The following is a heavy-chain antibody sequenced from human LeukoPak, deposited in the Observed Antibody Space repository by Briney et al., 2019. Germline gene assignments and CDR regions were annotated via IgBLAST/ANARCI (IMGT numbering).Heavy chain of an antibody. CDR1: GDSVSSNSAA. CDR3: ARDGMVYCGGDCYSLRFDP. J-gene: IGHJ5*02. V-gene: IGHV6-1*01. D-gene: IGHD2-21*02. CDR2: TYYRSKWYN. Sequence: SQTLPLTCAISGDSVSSNSAAWNWIRQSPSRGLEWLGRTYYRSKWYNDYAVSVKSRITINPDTSKNQFSLQLNSVTPEDTAVYYCARDGMVYCGGDCYSLRFDPWGQGILVTVSS.